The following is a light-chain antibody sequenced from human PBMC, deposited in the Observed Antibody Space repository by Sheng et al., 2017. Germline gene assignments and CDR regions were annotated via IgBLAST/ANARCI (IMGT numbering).Light chain of an antibody. Sequence: QTVVTQEPSFSVSPGGTVTLTCGLSSGSVSTSFYPTWYQQTPGQAPRTLIYNTNTRSSGVPDRFSGSILGNKAALTITGAQADDECDYYCILYISSDIWVFGGGTKLTVL. J-gene: IGLJ2*01. CDR1: SGSVSTSFY. CDR3: ILYISSDIWV. V-gene: IGLV8-61*01. CDR2: NTN.